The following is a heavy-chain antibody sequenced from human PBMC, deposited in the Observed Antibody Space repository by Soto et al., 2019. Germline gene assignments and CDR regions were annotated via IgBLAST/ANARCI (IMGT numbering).Heavy chain of an antibody. CDR3: ARFGPWTRSYFDY. CDR1: GGSFSGYY. J-gene: IGHJ4*02. D-gene: IGHD3-3*01. CDR2: INHSGST. Sequence: QVQLQQWGAGLLKPSETLSLTCAVYGGSFSGYYWSWIRQPPGKGLEWIGEINHSGSTNYTPSLKSRVTISVDTSKNQFSLKLSSVTAADTAVYYCARFGPWTRSYFDYWGQGTLVTVSS. V-gene: IGHV4-34*01.